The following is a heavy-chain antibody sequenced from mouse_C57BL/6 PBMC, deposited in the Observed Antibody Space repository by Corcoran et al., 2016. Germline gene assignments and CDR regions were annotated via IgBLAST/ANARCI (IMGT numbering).Heavy chain of an antibody. D-gene: IGHD2-4*01. J-gene: IGHJ1*03. CDR3: ARGYYEYGWYFDV. CDR1: GYTFTDYY. Sequence: EVQLQQSGPELVKPGASVKISCKASGYTFTDYYMNWVKQSHGKSLEWIGDINPNNGGTSYNQKFKGKATLTVDKSSSTAYMELRSLTSEDSAVYYCARGYYEYGWYFDVWGTGTTVTVSS. CDR2: INPNNGGT. V-gene: IGHV1-26*01.